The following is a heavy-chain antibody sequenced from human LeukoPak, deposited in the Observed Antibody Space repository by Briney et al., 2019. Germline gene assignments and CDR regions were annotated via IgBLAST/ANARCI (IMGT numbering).Heavy chain of an antibody. CDR2: MYTSGST. D-gene: IGHD6-25*01. CDR3: ARLVFFDYISAVTEVSFYYMDA. Sequence: SETLSLTWTVSGDSVSSSHWSWIRQPPGKGLEWIGDMYTSGSTNYNPSLKTRVTLSTDTSRNQLSLRLRSLTAADTAVYYCARLVFFDYISAVTEVSFYYMDAWGKGTTVIVSS. CDR1: GDSVSSSH. V-gene: IGHV4-4*09. J-gene: IGHJ6*03.